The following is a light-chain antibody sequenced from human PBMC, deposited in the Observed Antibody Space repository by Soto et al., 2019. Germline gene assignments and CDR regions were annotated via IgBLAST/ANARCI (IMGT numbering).Light chain of an antibody. V-gene: IGKV1-5*03. CDR2: KAS. J-gene: IGKJ1*01. CDR1: QSITGW. CDR3: QQYNPYSPWT. Sequence: DIQMTQSPSTLSASVGDRVTITCRASQSITGWLAWFQQKPGKAPKLLISKASRLESGVPSRFRGSGSGTEFTLSIRGLQPDDFATYYCQQYNPYSPWTFGQGTKVEIK.